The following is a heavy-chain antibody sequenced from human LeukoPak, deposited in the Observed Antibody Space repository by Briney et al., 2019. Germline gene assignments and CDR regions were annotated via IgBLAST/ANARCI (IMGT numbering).Heavy chain of an antibody. CDR1: GYTFTSYA. CDR2: INAGNGNT. CDR3: ARGPRVVTPPSGY. V-gene: IGHV1-3*03. D-gene: IGHD2-21*02. Sequence: ASVKVSCKASGYTFTSYAMHWVRQAPGQRLEWMGWINAGNGNTKYSQEFQGRVTITRDTSASTAYMELSSLRSEDTAVYYCARGPRVVTPPSGYWGQGTLVTVSS. J-gene: IGHJ4*02.